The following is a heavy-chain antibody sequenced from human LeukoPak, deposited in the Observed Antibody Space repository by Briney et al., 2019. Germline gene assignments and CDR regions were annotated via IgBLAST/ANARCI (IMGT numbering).Heavy chain of an antibody. V-gene: IGHV3-48*01. CDR1: GFTFSSYS. J-gene: IGHJ4*02. Sequence: GGSLRLPCAASGFTFSSYSMNWVRQAPGKGLEWVSYISSSSSTIYYADSVKGRFTISRDNAKNSLYLQMNSLRAEDPAVYYCAKVTYGSGTYGAFDYWGQGTLVTVSS. CDR3: AKVTYGSGTYGAFDY. CDR2: ISSSSSTI. D-gene: IGHD3-10*01.